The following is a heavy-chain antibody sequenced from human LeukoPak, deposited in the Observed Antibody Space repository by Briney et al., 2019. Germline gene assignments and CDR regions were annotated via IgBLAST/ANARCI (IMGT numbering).Heavy chain of an antibody. V-gene: IGHV4-34*01. D-gene: IGHD1-26*01. J-gene: IGHJ4*02. CDR1: GGSFSGYY. CDR2: INHSGGT. CDR3: ARGLIVGATTFDY. Sequence: SETLSLTCAVYGGSFSGYYWSWIRQPPGKGLEWIGEINHSGGTNYNPSLKSRVTISVDTSKNQFSQKLSSVTAADTAVYYCARGLIVGATTFDYWGQGTLVTVSS.